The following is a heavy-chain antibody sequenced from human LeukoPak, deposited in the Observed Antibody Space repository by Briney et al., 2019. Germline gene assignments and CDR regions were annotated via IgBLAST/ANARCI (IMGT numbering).Heavy chain of an antibody. V-gene: IGHV4-4*07. Sequence: PETLSLTCTVSGVSISNYHWSWIRQPAGKGLEWIGQIHTSGSTNYNPPLKSRVTMSIDTTEDQVSLTIRSVTAADTAFYYCARRDISSGWSFDYWGQGTLVTVSS. D-gene: IGHD6-19*01. CDR3: ARRDISSGWSFDY. CDR2: IHTSGST. CDR1: GVSISNYH. J-gene: IGHJ4*02.